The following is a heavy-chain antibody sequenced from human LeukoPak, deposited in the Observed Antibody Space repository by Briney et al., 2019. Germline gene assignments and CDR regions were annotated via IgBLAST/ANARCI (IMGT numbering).Heavy chain of an antibody. D-gene: IGHD3-22*01. CDR1: GFTFSSYG. V-gene: IGHV3-23*01. J-gene: IGHJ4*02. CDR3: ARSSLNYYDSSGYLVEVFDY. CDR2: ISGSGGST. Sequence: GGSLRLSCAASGFTFSSYGMSWVRQAPGKGLEWVSAISGSGGSTYYADSVKGRFTISRDNSKNTLYLQMNSLRAEDTAVYYCARSSLNYYDSSGYLVEVFDYWGQGTLVTVSS.